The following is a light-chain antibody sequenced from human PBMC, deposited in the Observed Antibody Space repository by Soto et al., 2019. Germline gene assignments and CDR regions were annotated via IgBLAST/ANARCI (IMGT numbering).Light chain of an antibody. J-gene: IGLJ3*02. V-gene: IGLV2-11*01. CDR2: DVT. CDR3: CSYVGSYTWV. Sequence: QSALTQPRSVSGSPGQSVTSSCTGTSSDVGGYDYVSWYQQHPGKAPKRMIYDVTKRPSGVPDRFSGSKSGNTASLTISGLQAEDEADYYCCSYVGSYTWVFGGGTKLTVL. CDR1: SSDVGGYDY.